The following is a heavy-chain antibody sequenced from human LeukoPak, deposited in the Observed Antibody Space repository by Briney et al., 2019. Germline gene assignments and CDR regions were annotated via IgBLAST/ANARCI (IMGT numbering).Heavy chain of an antibody. CDR3: ARETPDSSSWD. J-gene: IGHJ4*02. V-gene: IGHV3-30*02. CDR1: GFSFSSYG. Sequence: GGSLRLSCAGSGFSFSSYGMHWVRQAPGKGLEWMAFIRSDGSNKYYADSVKGRFTISRDNSKNTLYLQMNSLRAEDTAVYYCARETPDSSSWDWGQGTLVTVSS. CDR2: IRSDGSNK. D-gene: IGHD6-13*01.